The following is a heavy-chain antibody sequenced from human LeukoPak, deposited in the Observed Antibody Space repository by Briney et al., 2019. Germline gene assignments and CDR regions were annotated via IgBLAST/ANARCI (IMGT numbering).Heavy chain of an antibody. CDR3: AKLRYSSPRGNFDY. J-gene: IGHJ4*02. CDR1: EITFSDYA. D-gene: IGHD6-13*01. V-gene: IGHV3-23*01. CDR2: IIGSGTRT. Sequence: GGSLRLSCAASEITFSDYAMTWVRQAPGKGLEWVSAIIGSGTRTHYADSVKGRFTISRDNSKNTLYLQMNSLRAEDTAVYYCAKLRYSSPRGNFDYWGQGTLVTVSS.